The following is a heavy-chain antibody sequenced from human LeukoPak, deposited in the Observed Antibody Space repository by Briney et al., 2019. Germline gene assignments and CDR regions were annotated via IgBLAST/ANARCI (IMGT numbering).Heavy chain of an antibody. V-gene: IGHV4-59*01. CDR3: AREEPNNWFGP. J-gene: IGHJ5*02. CDR1: GGSISSYY. Sequence: SETLSLTCTVSGGSISSYYWSWIRQPPGKGLEWIGYIYYSGSTNYNPSLRSRVTISVDTSKKQFSLNLSSVTAADTAVYYCAREEPNNWFGPWGQGTLVTVSS. CDR2: IYYSGST. D-gene: IGHD1-26*01.